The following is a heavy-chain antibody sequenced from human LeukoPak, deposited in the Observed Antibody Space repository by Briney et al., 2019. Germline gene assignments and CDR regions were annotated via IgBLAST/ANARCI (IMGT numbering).Heavy chain of an antibody. Sequence: SETLSLTCSVSGGSINCGDFHWSWVRQSPGKGLEWIGYINYRGGTDYNSSLKSRLIISVDTSKNHFSLKLNSVTAADTAVYYCASLGGYYNYWGQGRLVIVSS. D-gene: IGHD3-22*01. CDR1: GGSINCGDFH. CDR3: ASLGGYYNY. V-gene: IGHV4-30-4*01. J-gene: IGHJ4*02. CDR2: INYRGGT.